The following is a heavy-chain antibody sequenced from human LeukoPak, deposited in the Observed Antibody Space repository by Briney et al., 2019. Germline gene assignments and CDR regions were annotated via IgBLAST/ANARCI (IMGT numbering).Heavy chain of an antibody. CDR2: IKQDGGEK. D-gene: IGHD5-18*01. Sequence: GGSLRLSCAASGFTFSSYWMSWVGQAPGKGREWVANIKQDGGEKYYVDSVKGRFTISRDNAKNSLYLQMNSLRAEDTAVYYCARAPVDTAMVTEDYWGQGTLVTVSS. V-gene: IGHV3-7*01. CDR3: ARAPVDTAMVTEDY. CDR1: GFTFSSYW. J-gene: IGHJ4*02.